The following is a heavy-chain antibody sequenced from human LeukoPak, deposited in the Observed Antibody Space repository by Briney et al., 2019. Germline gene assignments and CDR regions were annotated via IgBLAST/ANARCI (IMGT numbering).Heavy chain of an antibody. D-gene: IGHD6-19*01. Sequence: GGSLRLSCAASGFTFSSYAMSWVRQAPGKGLEWVSAISDSGTSTYYADSVKGRFTISRDNSKNTLYLQMNSLRAEDTAVYYCAKGPPNIAVAGLFDYWGQGTLVTVSS. CDR1: GFTFSSYA. CDR3: AKGPPNIAVAGLFDY. J-gene: IGHJ4*02. V-gene: IGHV3-23*01. CDR2: ISDSGTST.